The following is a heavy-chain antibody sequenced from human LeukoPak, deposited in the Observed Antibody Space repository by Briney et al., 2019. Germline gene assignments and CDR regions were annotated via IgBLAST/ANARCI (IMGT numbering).Heavy chain of an antibody. J-gene: IGHJ5*02. V-gene: IGHV1-69*13. CDR3: ARMYYYGSSGPNWFDP. CDR1: GGTFSSYA. D-gene: IGHD3-22*01. CDR2: IIPIFGTA. Sequence: GASVKVSCKASGGTFSSYAISWVRQAPGQGLEWMGGIIPIFGTANYAQKFQGRVTITADESTSTAYMELSSLTSEDTAVYYCARMYYYGSSGPNWFDPWGQGTLVTVSS.